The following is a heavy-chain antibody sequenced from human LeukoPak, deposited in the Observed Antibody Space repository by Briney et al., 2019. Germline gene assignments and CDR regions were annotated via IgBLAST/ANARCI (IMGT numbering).Heavy chain of an antibody. CDR2: ISGSGDAT. Sequence: PGGSLRLSCAAPGFTFSTNSMKWVRQAPGEGLEWVSAISGSGDATSYADSVKGRFTVCRDNSKNTLYLQMNSLRAEDTAVFYCARMSGAAGTTSRVLDYWGQGTLVTVSS. J-gene: IGHJ4*02. D-gene: IGHD1-1*01. CDR3: ARMSGAAGTTSRVLDY. V-gene: IGHV3-23*01. CDR1: GFTFSTNS.